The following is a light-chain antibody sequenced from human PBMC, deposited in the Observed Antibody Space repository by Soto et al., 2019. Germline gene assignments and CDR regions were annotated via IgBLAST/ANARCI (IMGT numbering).Light chain of an antibody. CDR1: QSISSY. CDR2: AAS. J-gene: IGKJ1*01. CDR3: LQDYNYTRT. V-gene: IGKV1-6*01. Sequence: IQMTQSPSSLSASVGDRVTITCRASQSISSYLNWYQQKPGKAPKLLIYAASSLQSGVPSRFSGSGSGTDGTLTISSLKHEDCSTYYGLQDYNYTRTFGQGTKVDIK.